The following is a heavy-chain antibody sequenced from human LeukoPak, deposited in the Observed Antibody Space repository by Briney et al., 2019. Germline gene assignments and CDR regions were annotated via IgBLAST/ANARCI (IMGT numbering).Heavy chain of an antibody. CDR3: ARGRSAMRMDV. V-gene: IGHV1-8*03. CDR1: GYTFSNYD. CDR2: MNPSSGST. Sequence: SVKVSCKASGYTFSNYDINWVRQAPGQGLEWMGWMNPSSGSTAYAQKFQGRVTITRNTSISTAYMELSTLRFEDTAVYYCARGRSAMRMDVWGKGTTGTVSS. J-gene: IGHJ6*04. D-gene: IGHD2-2*01.